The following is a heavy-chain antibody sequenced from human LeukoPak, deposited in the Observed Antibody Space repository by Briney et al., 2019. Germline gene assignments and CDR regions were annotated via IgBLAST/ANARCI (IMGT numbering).Heavy chain of an antibody. Sequence: PLETLSLTCTVSGGSISSSNYYWGWIRQPPGKGLEWIGSIYYSGSTYYNPSLKSRVTISVDTSKNQFSLKLTSVTAADTAAYYCARDSAMGPPSFDYWGQGTLVTVSS. CDR3: ARDSAMGPPSFDY. D-gene: IGHD1-26*01. J-gene: IGHJ4*02. V-gene: IGHV4-39*07. CDR2: IYYSGST. CDR1: GGSISSSNYY.